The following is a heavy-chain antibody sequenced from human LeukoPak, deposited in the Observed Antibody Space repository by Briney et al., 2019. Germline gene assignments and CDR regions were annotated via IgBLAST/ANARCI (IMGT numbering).Heavy chain of an antibody. D-gene: IGHD3-10*01. CDR3: SRGQKDPYGPEFDY. V-gene: IGHV3-49*04. J-gene: IGHJ4*02. CDR2: IRAKIHDGTT. CDR1: GFIFGDYN. Sequence: GESLRLSCTTSGFIFGDYNMNWVRQAPGKGLEWVGYIRAKIHDGTTDFAASVKSRFTISRDDSKSIAYLQMTSLKSEDTAVYYCSRGQKDPYGPEFDYWGQGTLVTVSS.